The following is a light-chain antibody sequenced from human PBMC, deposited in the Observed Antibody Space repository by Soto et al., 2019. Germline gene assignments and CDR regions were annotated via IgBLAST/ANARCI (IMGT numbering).Light chain of an antibody. CDR3: CSYAGSHLV. J-gene: IGLJ2*01. Sequence: QSALTQPRSVSGSPGQSVTISCTGTSSDVGGFTYVSWYQQHPGKAPKLMIYDVSKRPSGVPDRFSGSKSGNTASLTISGLQAEDESDYYCCSYAGSHLVLGGGTKLTVL. CDR1: SSDVGGFTY. V-gene: IGLV2-11*01. CDR2: DVS.